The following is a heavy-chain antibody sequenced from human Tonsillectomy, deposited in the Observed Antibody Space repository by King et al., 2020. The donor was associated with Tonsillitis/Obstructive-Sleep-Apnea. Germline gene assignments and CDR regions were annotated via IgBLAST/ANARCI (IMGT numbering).Heavy chain of an antibody. CDR3: VKDQGRYCTRGVCFSFDF. CDR2: ISSDGGST. D-gene: IGHD2-8*02. V-gene: IGHV3-64D*06. CDR1: GFSLSTYP. Sequence: VQLVESGGGLVQPGGSLRLSCSASGFSLSTYPMHWVRQAPGKGLEYVSGISSDGGSTYHADSVKGRFTISRENSKNTLYLQMNSLRAEDTAVYYCVKDQGRYCTRGVCFSFDFWGQGTLVTVSS. J-gene: IGHJ4*02.